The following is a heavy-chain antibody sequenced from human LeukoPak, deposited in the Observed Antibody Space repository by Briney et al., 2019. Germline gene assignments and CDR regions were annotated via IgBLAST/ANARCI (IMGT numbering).Heavy chain of an antibody. CDR3: ARDNFLYCSSSTCLFDY. J-gene: IGHJ4*02. D-gene: IGHD2-2*01. V-gene: IGHV1-2*02. CDR1: GYTFTDYY. CDR2: INPNDGDT. Sequence: ASVKVTCKASGYTFTDYYMHWVRQAPGQGFEWMGWINPNDGDTNYAQKFQGRVTMTSDTSISKAHMEVSRLRSDDTAVYYCARDNFLYCSSSTCLFDYWGQGTLVTVSS.